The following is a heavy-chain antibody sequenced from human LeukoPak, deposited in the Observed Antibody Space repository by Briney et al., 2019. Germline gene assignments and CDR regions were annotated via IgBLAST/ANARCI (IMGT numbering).Heavy chain of an antibody. V-gene: IGHV4-34*01. Sequence: NASETLSLTCAVYGGSFSGYYWSWIRQPPGKGLEWIGEINHSGSTNYNPSLKSRVTIPVDTSKNQFSLKLSSVTAADTAVYYCARGNSTTFDYWGQGTLSPSPQ. J-gene: IGHJ4*02. CDR1: GGSFSGYY. CDR2: INHSGST. CDR3: ARGNSTTFDY. D-gene: IGHD6-13*01.